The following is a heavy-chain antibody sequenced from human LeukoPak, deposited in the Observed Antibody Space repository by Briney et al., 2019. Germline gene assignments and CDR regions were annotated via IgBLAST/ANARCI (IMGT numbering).Heavy chain of an antibody. D-gene: IGHD3-10*01. J-gene: IGHJ4*02. V-gene: IGHV3-23*01. CDR2: ISGSGGAT. Sequence: GGSLRLSCAASGFTFSSFAMSWVRRAPGKGLEWVSSISGSGGATYYPDSVKGRFTISRDNSENTLYLQINSLRAEDTAVFYCAKNYGSGTYYNYFDSWGQGTLVTVSS. CDR1: GFTFSSFA. CDR3: AKNYGSGTYYNYFDS.